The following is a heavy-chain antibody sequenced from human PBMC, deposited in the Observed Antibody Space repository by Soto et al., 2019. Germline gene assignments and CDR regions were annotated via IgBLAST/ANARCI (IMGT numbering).Heavy chain of an antibody. V-gene: IGHV1-69*13. D-gene: IGHD1-26*01. J-gene: IGHJ4*02. Sequence: SVKVSCKASGGTFSSYAISWVRQAPGQGLEWMGGIIPIFGTANYAQKFQGRVTITADESTSTAYMELSSLRSEDTAVYYCARVEESYMGEYYFDYWGQGTLVTVSS. CDR2: IIPIFGTA. CDR3: ARVEESYMGEYYFDY. CDR1: GGTFSSYA.